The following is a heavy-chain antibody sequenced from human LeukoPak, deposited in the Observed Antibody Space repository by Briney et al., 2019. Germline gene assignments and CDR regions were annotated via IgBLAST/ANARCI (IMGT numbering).Heavy chain of an antibody. Sequence: GGSLRLSCAASGFTFSSYSMNWVRQAPGKGLEWVSYISSSSSTIYYADSVKGRFTISRDNAKNSLYLQMNSLRAEDTAVYYCARDLGITGTDGGYYYGMDVWGQGTTVTVSS. J-gene: IGHJ6*02. CDR3: ARDLGITGTDGGYYYGMDV. V-gene: IGHV3-48*04. CDR1: GFTFSSYS. CDR2: ISSSSSTI. D-gene: IGHD1-7*01.